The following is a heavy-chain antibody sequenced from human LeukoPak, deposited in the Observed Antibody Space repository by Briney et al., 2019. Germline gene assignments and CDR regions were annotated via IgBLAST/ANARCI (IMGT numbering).Heavy chain of an antibody. V-gene: IGHV4-4*02. Sequence: SETLSLTCAVSGGSISSNNWWGWVRQPPGKGLEWIGEIYHSGSPNYNPSLKSRVTISVDKSRNHFSLNPSSVTAADTAVYYCARVNINNWHSCDYWGQGTLVTVSS. CDR1: GGSISSNNW. CDR3: ARVNINNWHSCDY. D-gene: IGHD1-1*01. J-gene: IGHJ4*02. CDR2: IYHSGSP.